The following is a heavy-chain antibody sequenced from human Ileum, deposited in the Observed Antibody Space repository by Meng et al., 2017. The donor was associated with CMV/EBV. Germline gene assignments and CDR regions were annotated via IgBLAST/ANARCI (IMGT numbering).Heavy chain of an antibody. CDR2: ISGSGGNT. Sequence: CAASGLPFTLYAMNWVRQAPGKGLEWVSAISGSGGNTYYADSVKGRFTISRDNSKDTLYLQMNSLRAEDSALYYCAKDSTAGKFLDYWGQGTLVTVSS. CDR3: AKDSTAGKFLDY. J-gene: IGHJ4*02. V-gene: IGHV3-23*01. D-gene: IGHD6-13*01. CDR1: GLPFTLYA.